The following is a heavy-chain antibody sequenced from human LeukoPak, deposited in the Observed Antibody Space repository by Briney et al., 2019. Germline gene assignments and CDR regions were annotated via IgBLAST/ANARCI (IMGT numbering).Heavy chain of an antibody. CDR2: LSGSAGGS. V-gene: IGHV3-23*01. J-gene: IGHJ4*02. D-gene: IGHD3-16*02. Sequence: GGSLRLSCGVSGISLSNYGMTWVRQAPGKGLEWVAGLSGSAGGSNYADSVKGRFTISRDNSKNTLFLQMDRLRAEDTAVYFCAKRGVVVRVFLVGFHKEAYYFDSWGQGALVTVSS. CDR3: AKRGVVVRVFLVGFHKEAYYFDS. CDR1: GISLSNYG.